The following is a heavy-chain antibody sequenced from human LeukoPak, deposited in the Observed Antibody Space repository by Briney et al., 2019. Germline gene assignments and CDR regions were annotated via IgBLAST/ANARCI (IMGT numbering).Heavy chain of an antibody. Sequence: GGSLRLSCSASGFTLSSYAMHWVRQAPGKGLEYVSGTSSNGGSTYYADSVKGRFTISRDNSKNTLYLQMSSLRVEDTAVYYCVKGRTVTTLDWFDPWGQGTLVTVSS. D-gene: IGHD4-17*01. CDR1: GFTLSSYA. J-gene: IGHJ5*02. CDR3: VKGRTVTTLDWFDP. CDR2: TSSNGGST. V-gene: IGHV3-64D*06.